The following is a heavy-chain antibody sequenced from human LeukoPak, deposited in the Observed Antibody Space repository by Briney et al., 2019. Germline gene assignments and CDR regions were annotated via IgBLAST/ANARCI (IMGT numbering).Heavy chain of an antibody. Sequence: GGSLRLSCAASGFTFSSYGMHWVRQAPGKGLEWVAFIRYDGSNKYYADSVKGRFTISRDISKNTLYLQMNSLRAEDTAVYYCARDSPDYDAHYYYYGMDVWGQGTTVTVSS. CDR2: IRYDGSNK. CDR3: ARDSPDYDAHYYYYGMDV. D-gene: IGHD4-17*01. CDR1: GFTFSSYG. J-gene: IGHJ6*02. V-gene: IGHV3-30*02.